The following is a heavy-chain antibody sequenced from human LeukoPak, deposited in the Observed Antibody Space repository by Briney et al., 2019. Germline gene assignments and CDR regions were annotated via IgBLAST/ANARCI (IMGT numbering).Heavy chain of an antibody. CDR1: GGSISSGSYY. D-gene: IGHD6-19*01. Sequence: PSQTLSLTCTVSGGSISSGSYYWNWIRQPAGKGLEWIGRIYTSGSTNYNPSLKSRVTISVDTSKNQFSLKLSSVTAADTAVYYCARAEWLPYYFDYWGQGTLLTVSS. V-gene: IGHV4-61*02. J-gene: IGHJ4*02. CDR2: IYTSGST. CDR3: ARAEWLPYYFDY.